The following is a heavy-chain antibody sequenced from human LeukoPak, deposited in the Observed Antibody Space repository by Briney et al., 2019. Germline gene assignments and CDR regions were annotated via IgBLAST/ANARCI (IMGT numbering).Heavy chain of an antibody. CDR2: VRYDGRDE. J-gene: IGHJ6*02. Sequence: GGSLRLSCTTSGFSFTSYGMHWVRQGPGKGLEWVAVVRYDGRDEHYADSVKGRFTISRDNPKTTLYLQMNNLREEDTAVYYCARPNCGGECYFSGYGMDVWGQGTTVIVSS. CDR1: GFSFTSYG. D-gene: IGHD2-21*01. CDR3: ARPNCGGECYFSGYGMDV. V-gene: IGHV3-30*04.